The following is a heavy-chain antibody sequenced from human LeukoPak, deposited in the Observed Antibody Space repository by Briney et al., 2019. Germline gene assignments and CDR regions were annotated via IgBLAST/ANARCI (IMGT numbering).Heavy chain of an antibody. CDR3: AKDWSCDY. CDR1: GFTFSNSA. V-gene: IGHV3-23*01. D-gene: IGHD1-26*01. Sequence: PGGSLRLSCAASGFTFSNSAMTWVRQAPGKGLEWVSAISGSGDKIHYADSVKGRFTISRDNSKNTLYLQMNSLRVEDTAIYYCAKDWSCDYWGQGTLITVS. J-gene: IGHJ4*02. CDR2: ISGSGDKI.